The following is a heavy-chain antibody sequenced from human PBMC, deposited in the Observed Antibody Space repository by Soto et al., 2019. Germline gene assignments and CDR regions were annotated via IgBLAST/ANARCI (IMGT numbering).Heavy chain of an antibody. D-gene: IGHD5-18*01. CDR3: ARDSDTGMEELDY. CDR2: IYPGDSDT. Sequence: GESLKISCKGSGYSFTSYWIGWVRQMPGKGLEWMGIIYPGDSDTRYSPSFQGQVTISADKSISTAYLQMNSLRAEDTAVYYCARDSDTGMEELDYWGQGTLVTVSS. CDR1: GYSFTSYW. J-gene: IGHJ4*02. V-gene: IGHV5-51*01.